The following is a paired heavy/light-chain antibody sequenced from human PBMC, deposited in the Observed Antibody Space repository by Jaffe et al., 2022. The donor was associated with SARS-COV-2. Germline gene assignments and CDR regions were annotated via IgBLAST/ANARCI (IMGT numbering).Heavy chain of an antibody. CDR3: AREKGSGYYFNDAFDI. Sequence: QVQLVQSGAEVKKPGASVKVSCKASGYTFTSYGISWVRQAPGQGLEWMGWISAYNGNTNYAQKLQGRVTMTTDTSTSTAYMELRSLRSDDTAVYYCAREKGSGYYFNDAFDIWGQGTMVTVSS. J-gene: IGHJ3*02. D-gene: IGHD3-22*01. V-gene: IGHV1-18*01. CDR1: GYTFTSYG. CDR2: ISAYNGNT.
Light chain of an antibody. CDR1: QSVLYSSNNKNY. CDR2: WAS. CDR3: QQYYSTRWT. V-gene: IGKV4-1*01. Sequence: DIVMTQSPDSLAVSLGERATINCKSSQSVLYSSNNKNYLAWYQQKPGQPPKLLIYWASTRESGVPDRFSGSGSGTDFTLTISSLQAEDVAVYYCQQYYSTRWTFGQGTKVEIK. J-gene: IGKJ1*01.